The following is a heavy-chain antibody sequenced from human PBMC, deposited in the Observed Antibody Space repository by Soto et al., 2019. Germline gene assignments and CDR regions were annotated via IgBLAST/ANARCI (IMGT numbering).Heavy chain of an antibody. CDR3: ARDLRHCSSTSCSPFAY. CDR1: GGTFSSYA. Sequence: RASVKVSCKASGGTFSSYAISWVRQAPGQGLEWMGGIIPIFGTANYAQKFQGRVTITADESTSTAYMELSSLRSEDTAVYYCARDLRHCSSTSCSPFAYWGQGTLVTVSS. V-gene: IGHV1-69*13. J-gene: IGHJ4*02. CDR2: IIPIFGTA. D-gene: IGHD2-2*01.